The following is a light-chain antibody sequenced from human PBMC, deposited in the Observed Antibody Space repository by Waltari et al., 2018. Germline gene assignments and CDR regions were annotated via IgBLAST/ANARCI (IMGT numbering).Light chain of an antibody. CDR1: QSVSSSY. Sequence: EIVLTQSPGTLSLSPGERATLSCRASQSVSSSYLAWYQQKPGQAPRLRIYGESSRATGIPGRFSGSGSGTDFTLTISRLEPEDFAVYYCQHYGSSRRWTFGQGTKVEIK. J-gene: IGKJ1*01. V-gene: IGKV3-20*01. CDR2: GES. CDR3: QHYGSSRRWT.